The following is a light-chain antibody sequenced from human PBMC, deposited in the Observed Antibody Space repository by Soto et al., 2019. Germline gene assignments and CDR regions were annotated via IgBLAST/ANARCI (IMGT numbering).Light chain of an antibody. Sequence: DILVTPSPSSXSVSVGDRVLIPWRESKSISKHLNWYQQRQRKAXKXXXFAASSLKSGVPSRLSGSRSGPEFNINISSMQPEAFETYYSQQSYSRPQTFGDRTRLEI. CDR1: KSISKH. CDR2: AAS. V-gene: IGKV1-39*01. CDR3: QQSYSRPQT. J-gene: IGKJ5*01.